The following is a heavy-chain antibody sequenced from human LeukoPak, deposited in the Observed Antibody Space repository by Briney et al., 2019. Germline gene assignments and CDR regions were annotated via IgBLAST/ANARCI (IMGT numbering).Heavy chain of an antibody. Sequence: GGSLRLSCAASGFTFNTYSMNWVRQAPGKGLEWVSVISPTSTYIYYADPVRGRFTIPRDNAKNSLYLQMNSLRAEDTAVYYCARSSGYDSPLYYWGQGTLVTVSS. J-gene: IGHJ4*02. V-gene: IGHV3-21*01. CDR1: GFTFNTYS. CDR3: ARSSGYDSPLYY. D-gene: IGHD5-12*01. CDR2: ISPTSTYI.